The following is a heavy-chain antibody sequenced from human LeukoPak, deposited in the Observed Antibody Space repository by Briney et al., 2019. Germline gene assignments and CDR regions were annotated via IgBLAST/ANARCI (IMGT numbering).Heavy chain of an antibody. J-gene: IGHJ4*02. D-gene: IGHD1-26*01. CDR1: GFTFSDYY. CDR2: ITNSGDFV. V-gene: IGHV3-11*01. Sequence: GGSLRLSCAASGFTFSDYYMSWIRQAPGKGLEWISYITNSGDFVNYADSVKGLFTIFRDNAKNSLYLQMNSLRAEDTAVYYCAREARATPDVWGQGTVVTVSS. CDR3: AREARATPDV.